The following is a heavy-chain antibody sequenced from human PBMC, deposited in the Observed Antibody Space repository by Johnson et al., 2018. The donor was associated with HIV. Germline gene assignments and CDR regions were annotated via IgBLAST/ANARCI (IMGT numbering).Heavy chain of an antibody. CDR2: ISSSGGTI. CDR1: GFALDEYG. CDR3: ARTISSYQGAFDV. V-gene: IGHV3-48*04. Sequence: VQLVESGGGVVGPGGSLRLPCTASGFALDEYGMHWVRQAPGKGLEWVSYISSSGGTIYYADFVKGRFTISSDNAKNALYLQMHRLRAEDTAVYHCARTISSYQGAFDVWGQGTMVTVSS. J-gene: IGHJ3*01. D-gene: IGHD1-26*01.